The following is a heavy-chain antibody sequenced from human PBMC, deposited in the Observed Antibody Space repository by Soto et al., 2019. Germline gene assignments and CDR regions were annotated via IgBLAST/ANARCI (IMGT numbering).Heavy chain of an antibody. J-gene: IGHJ6*02. Sequence: GGSLRLSCAASGFTFSSYAMSWVRQAPGKGLEWVSAISGSGGSTYYADSVKGRFTISRDNSKNTLYLQMNSLRAEDTAVYYCAKGTARENYYYGMDFWGQGTTVTGSS. V-gene: IGHV3-23*01. CDR1: GFTFSSYA. D-gene: IGHD1-1*01. CDR2: ISGSGGST. CDR3: AKGTARENYYYGMDF.